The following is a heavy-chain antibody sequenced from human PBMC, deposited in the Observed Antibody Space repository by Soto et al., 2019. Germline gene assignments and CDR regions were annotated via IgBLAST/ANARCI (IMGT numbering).Heavy chain of an antibody. D-gene: IGHD3-3*01. V-gene: IGHV4-34*01. J-gene: IGHJ4*02. Sequence: SEPLSLTCAVYGGSFSGYYWSWIRQPPGKGLEWIGEINHSGSTNYNPSLKSRVTISVDTSKSQFSLKLSSVTAADTAVYYCARGCINYDFWSGYQNSAVIDYWGQGTLVT. CDR2: INHSGST. CDR1: GGSFSGYY. CDR3: ARGCINYDFWSGYQNSAVIDY.